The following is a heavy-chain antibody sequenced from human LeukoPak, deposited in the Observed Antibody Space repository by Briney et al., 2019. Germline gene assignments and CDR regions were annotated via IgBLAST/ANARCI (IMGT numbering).Heavy chain of an antibody. Sequence: GGTLRLSCAASGFTFSSYAMHWVRQAPGKGLEWVAVISYDGSNKYYADSVKGRFTISRDNSKNTLYLQMNSLRAEDTAVYYCARDGDIAAAAPYYYGMDVWGQGTTVTVSS. V-gene: IGHV3-30-3*01. CDR2: ISYDGSNK. J-gene: IGHJ6*02. D-gene: IGHD6-13*01. CDR1: GFTFSSYA. CDR3: ARDGDIAAAAPYYYGMDV.